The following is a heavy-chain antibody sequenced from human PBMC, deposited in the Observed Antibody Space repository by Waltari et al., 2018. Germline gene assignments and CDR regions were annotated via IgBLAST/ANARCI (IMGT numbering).Heavy chain of an antibody. Sequence: QVQLQQWGAGLLKPSETLSLPCAVYGGSFSGYYWSWIRPPPGKGLEWLGEINHSGSTNYNPSLKSRVTISVDTSKNQFSLKLSSVTAADTAVYYCARGGSNYPYYYYYMDVWGKGTTVTVSS. J-gene: IGHJ6*03. CDR1: GGSFSGYY. V-gene: IGHV4-34*01. D-gene: IGHD4-4*01. CDR3: ARGGSNYPYYYYYMDV. CDR2: INHSGST.